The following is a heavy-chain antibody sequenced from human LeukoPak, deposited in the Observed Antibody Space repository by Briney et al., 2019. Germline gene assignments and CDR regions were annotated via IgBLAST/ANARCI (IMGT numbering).Heavy chain of an antibody. J-gene: IGHJ4*02. CDR2: ISGSGGST. CDR1: GFTFSSYG. Sequence: HPGGSLRLSCAASGFTFSSYGMSWVRQAPGKGLEWVSAISGSGGSTYYADSVKGRFTISRDNSKNTLYLQMNSLRAEDTAVYYCAKDSLDVVRGVIIRLDYWGQGTLVTVSS. CDR3: AKDSLDVVRGVIIRLDY. D-gene: IGHD3-10*01. V-gene: IGHV3-23*01.